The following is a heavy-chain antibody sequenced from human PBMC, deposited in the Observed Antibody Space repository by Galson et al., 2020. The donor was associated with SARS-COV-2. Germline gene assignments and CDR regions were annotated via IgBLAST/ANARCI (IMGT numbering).Heavy chain of an antibody. CDR1: GFTFSSYG. CDR2: IWYDGSNK. J-gene: IGHJ6*02. Sequence: GGSLRLSCAASGFTFSSYGMHWVRQAPGKGLEWVAVIWYDGSNKYYADSVKGRFTISRDNSKNTLYLQMNSLRAEDTAVYYCARDHSGYSYGLYYYYGMDVWGQGTTVTVSS. CDR3: ARDHSGYSYGLYYYYGMDV. D-gene: IGHD5-18*01. V-gene: IGHV3-33*01.